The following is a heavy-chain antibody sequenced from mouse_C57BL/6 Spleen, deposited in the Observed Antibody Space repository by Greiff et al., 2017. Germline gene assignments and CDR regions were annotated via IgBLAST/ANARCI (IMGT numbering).Heavy chain of an antibody. CDR2: ISSGSSTI. CDR1: GFTFSDYG. D-gene: IGHD1-1*01. Sequence: EVMLVASGGGLVKPGGSLQLSCAASGFTFSDYGMHWVRQAPEKGLEWVAYISSGSSTIYYADTVKGRFTISRDNAKNTLFLQMTSLRSEDTAMYYCARHGSSYGGAMDYWGQGTSGTVAA. CDR3: ARHGSSYGGAMDY. V-gene: IGHV5-17*01. J-gene: IGHJ4*01.